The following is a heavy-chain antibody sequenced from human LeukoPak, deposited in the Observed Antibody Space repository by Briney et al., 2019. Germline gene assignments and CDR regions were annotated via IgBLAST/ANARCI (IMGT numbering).Heavy chain of an antibody. D-gene: IGHD2-15*01. CDR2: INPNSGGT. V-gene: IGHV1-2*02. J-gene: IGHJ4*02. CDR1: GYTFTGYY. Sequence: ASVKVSCKASGYTFTGYYMHWVRQAPGQGLEWMGWINPNSGGTNYARKFQGRVTMTRDTSISTAYMELSRLRSDDTAVYYCARVNDCSGGSCYSEYDYWGQGTLVTVSS. CDR3: ARVNDCSGGSCYSEYDY.